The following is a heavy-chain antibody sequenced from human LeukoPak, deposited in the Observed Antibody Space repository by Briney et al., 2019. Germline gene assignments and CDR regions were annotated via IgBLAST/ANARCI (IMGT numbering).Heavy chain of an antibody. V-gene: IGHV4-59*12. D-gene: IGHD3-10*01. Sequence: PSETLSLTCTVSGGSISSYYWSWIRQPPGKGLEWIGYIYYSGSTNYNPSLKSRVTISVDTSKNQFSLQLNSMTPEDTAVYYCARAVSYYASGSFYNGFDYWGQGTLVTVSS. CDR1: GGSISSYY. CDR2: IYYSGST. CDR3: ARAVSYYASGSFYNGFDY. J-gene: IGHJ4*02.